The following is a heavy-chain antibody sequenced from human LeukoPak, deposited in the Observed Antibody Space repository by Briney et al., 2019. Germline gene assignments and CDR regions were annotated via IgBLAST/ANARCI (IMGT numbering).Heavy chain of an antibody. J-gene: IGHJ4*02. CDR1: GFTFGDYY. CDR3: AKFSPMTASHYFDL. V-gene: IGHV3-11*03. D-gene: IGHD2-21*02. Sequence: GGSLRLSCAASGFTFGDYYMSWIRQAPGKGLEWISYISPSSSYTDYADSVKGRFTISRDNAKNSLYLQMNSLRAEDTAVYSCAKFSPMTASHYFDLWGQGTQVTVSS. CDR2: ISPSSSYT.